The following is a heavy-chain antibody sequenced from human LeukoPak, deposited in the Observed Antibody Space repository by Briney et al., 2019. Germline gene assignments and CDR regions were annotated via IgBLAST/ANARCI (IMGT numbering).Heavy chain of an antibody. Sequence: GASVKVSCKASGYTFTSYYMHWVRQAPGQGLEWMGIINPSGGSTSYAQKFQGRVTMTRDTSTSTAYMELSSLRSEDTAVYYCAREDCSGGSCYSGAFDIWGQGTMVTVSS. J-gene: IGHJ3*02. D-gene: IGHD2-15*01. CDR3: AREDCSGGSCYSGAFDI. CDR2: INPSGGST. CDR1: GYTFTSYY. V-gene: IGHV1-46*01.